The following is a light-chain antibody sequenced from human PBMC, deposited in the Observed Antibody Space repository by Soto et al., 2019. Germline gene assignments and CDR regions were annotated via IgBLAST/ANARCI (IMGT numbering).Light chain of an antibody. CDR1: QSVSSSY. CDR3: QQFGDSLWT. V-gene: IGKV3-20*01. J-gene: IGKJ1*01. CDR2: GAS. Sequence: EIVLMQSPGTLSLSPGERATLSCRASQSVSSSYLAWYQQRPGQAPRLLIYGASSRATGIPDRFSGSGSGTDFTLTISRLEPEDFAVYYCQQFGDSLWTCGQGTKVEIK.